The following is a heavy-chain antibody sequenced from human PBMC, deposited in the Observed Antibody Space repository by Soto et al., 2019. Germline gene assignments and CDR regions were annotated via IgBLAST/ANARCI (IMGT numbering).Heavy chain of an antibody. V-gene: IGHV4-59*01. D-gene: IGHD3-16*01. Sequence: QVQLQESGPGLVKPSETLSLTCTVSGASISSYHWSWIRQTPGKGLEWIGYIYYSGSANDNPSLKGRVPFSVDTSKDQVSLKLCSVAAADTGVYYCAAAVPAEYVFPYYYMDVWGKGTTVTVSS. CDR2: IYYSGSA. CDR1: GASISSYH. CDR3: AAAVPAEYVFPYYYMDV. J-gene: IGHJ6*03.